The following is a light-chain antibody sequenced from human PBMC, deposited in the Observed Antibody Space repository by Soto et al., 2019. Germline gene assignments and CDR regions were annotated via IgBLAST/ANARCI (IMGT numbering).Light chain of an antibody. CDR1: QSVATN. CDR3: QQYNNWPQT. V-gene: IGKV3-15*01. Sequence: EEVLTQSPATLSVSPGERATLSCRASQSVATNLAWYQQRPGQAPRLLIYGASKRAIGLPARFSGSGSGTEFTLTITSLQSEDFAVYYCQQYNNWPQTFGQGTKVE. CDR2: GAS. J-gene: IGKJ1*01.